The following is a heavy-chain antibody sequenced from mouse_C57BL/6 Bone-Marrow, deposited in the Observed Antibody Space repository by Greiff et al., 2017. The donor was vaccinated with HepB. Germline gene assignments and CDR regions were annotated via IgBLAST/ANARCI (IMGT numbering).Heavy chain of an antibody. CDR2: IYPSYSET. Sequence: VQLQQPGAELVRPGSSVKLSCKASGYTFTSYWMDWVKQRPGQGLEWIGNIYPSYSETHYNQKFKDKDTLTVDKSSSTAYMQLSSLTSEDSAVYYCARWGGSSYWYFDVWGTGTTVTVSS. CDR3: ARWGGSSYWYFDV. J-gene: IGHJ1*03. CDR1: GYTFTSYW. D-gene: IGHD1-1*01. V-gene: IGHV1-61*01.